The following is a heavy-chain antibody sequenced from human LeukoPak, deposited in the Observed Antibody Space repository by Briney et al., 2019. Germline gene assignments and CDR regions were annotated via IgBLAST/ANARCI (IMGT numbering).Heavy chain of an antibody. CDR3: ARPARDDFWSGSFDY. CDR1: GGSFSGYY. CDR2: INHSGSI. D-gene: IGHD3-3*01. V-gene: IGHV4-34*01. Sequence: SETLSLTCAVYGGSFSGYYWSWIRQPPGKGLEWIGEINHSGSINYNPSLKSRVTISVDTSKNQFSLKLSSVTAADTAVYYCARPARDDFWSGSFDYWGQGTLVTVSS. J-gene: IGHJ4*02.